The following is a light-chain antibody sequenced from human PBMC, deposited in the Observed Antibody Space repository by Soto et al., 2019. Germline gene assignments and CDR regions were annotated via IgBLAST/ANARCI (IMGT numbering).Light chain of an antibody. J-gene: IGKJ3*01. V-gene: IGKV1-5*03. CDR3: QQYNSYFT. CDR1: QSISSW. Sequence: DIQMTQSPSTLSASVGDRVTITCRASQSISSWLAWYQQKPGKAPKLLIYKASSLESGVPSRFSGSGSGTAFTLTISSLQTDDFATYSWQQYNSYFTFGPGTKVDIK. CDR2: KAS.